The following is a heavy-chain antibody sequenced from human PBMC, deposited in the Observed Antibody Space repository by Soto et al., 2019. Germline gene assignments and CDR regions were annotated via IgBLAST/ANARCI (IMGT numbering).Heavy chain of an antibody. D-gene: IGHD6-13*01. J-gene: IGHJ4*02. CDR1: GGSISSGDYC. CDR3: ATTAAGIWFYDY. CDR2: IYYSGST. Sequence: PSETLSLTCTVSGGSISSGDYCWSWIRQPPGKGLEWIGYIYYSGSTYYNPSLKSRVTISVDTSKNQFSLKLSSVTAADTAVYYCATTAAGIWFYDYWGQGTLVTVSS. V-gene: IGHV4-30-4*01.